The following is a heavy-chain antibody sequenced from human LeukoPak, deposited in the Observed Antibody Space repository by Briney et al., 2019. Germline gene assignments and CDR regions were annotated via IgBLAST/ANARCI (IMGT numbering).Heavy chain of an antibody. D-gene: IGHD3-3*01. J-gene: IGHJ4*02. CDR1: GFTFSSYS. CDR3: AKDHDYDFWSGYYTGISY. Sequence: GGSLRLSCAASGFTFSSYSMNWVRQAPGKGLEWVSSISSSSSYIYYADSVKGRFTISRDNAKNSLYLQMNSLRAEDTAVYYCAKDHDYDFWSGYYTGISYWGQGTLVTVSS. V-gene: IGHV3-21*01. CDR2: ISSSSSYI.